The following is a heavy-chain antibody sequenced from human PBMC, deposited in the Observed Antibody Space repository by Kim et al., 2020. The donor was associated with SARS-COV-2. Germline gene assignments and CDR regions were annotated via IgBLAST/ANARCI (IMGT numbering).Heavy chain of an antibody. D-gene: IGHD2-2*02. Sequence: KGRFTISRDNAKNTLYLQMNSLRAEDTAVYYCARGGYCSSTSCYKDAFDIWGQGTMVTVSS. J-gene: IGHJ3*02. CDR3: ARGGYCSSTSCYKDAFDI. V-gene: IGHV3-74*01.